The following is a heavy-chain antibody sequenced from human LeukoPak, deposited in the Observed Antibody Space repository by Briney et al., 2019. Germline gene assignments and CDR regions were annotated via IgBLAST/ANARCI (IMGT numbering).Heavy chain of an antibody. CDR2: ISGSGGST. V-gene: IGHV3-23*01. Sequence: GGSLRLSCAASGFTFSMSWVRQAPGKGLEWVSTISGSGGSTYYADSVKGRFTISRDNSKNTLYLQMNSLRAEDTAVYYCAKEAPLSRGSGFAYYFDYWGQGTLVTVS. CDR1: GFTFS. D-gene: IGHD3-10*01. CDR3: AKEAPLSRGSGFAYYFDY. J-gene: IGHJ4*02.